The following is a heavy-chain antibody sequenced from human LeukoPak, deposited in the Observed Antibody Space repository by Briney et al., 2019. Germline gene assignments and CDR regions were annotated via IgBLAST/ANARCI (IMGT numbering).Heavy chain of an antibody. Sequence: ASVTVSCKASGYTFTSYAMHWVRQAPGQRREWMGWINAGNGNTKYSQKFQGRVTITRDTSASTAYMELSSLRSEDTAVYYCARARLQGWFDPWGQGTLVTVSS. CDR2: INAGNGNT. D-gene: IGHD4-11*01. CDR1: GYTFTSYA. CDR3: ARARLQGWFDP. J-gene: IGHJ5*02. V-gene: IGHV1-3*01.